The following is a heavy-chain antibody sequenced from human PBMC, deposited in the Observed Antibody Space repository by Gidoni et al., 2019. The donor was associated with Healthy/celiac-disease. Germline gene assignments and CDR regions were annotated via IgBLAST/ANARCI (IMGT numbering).Heavy chain of an antibody. CDR1: GYPFPSYG. D-gene: IGHD3-22*01. CDR3: AITPITMIGGDGDAFDI. Sequence: QVQLVQSGAEVKKPGASVKVSCKASGYPFPSYGISWVRQAPGQGFEWMGWISAYNGNTNYAQKLQGRVTMTTDTSTSTAYMELRSLRSDDTAVYYCAITPITMIGGDGDAFDIWGQGTMVTVSS. CDR2: ISAYNGNT. V-gene: IGHV1-18*01. J-gene: IGHJ3*02.